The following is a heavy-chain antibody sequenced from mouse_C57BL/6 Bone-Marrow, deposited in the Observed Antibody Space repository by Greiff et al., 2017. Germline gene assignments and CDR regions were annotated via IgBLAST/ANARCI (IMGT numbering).Heavy chain of an antibody. D-gene: IGHD1-1*01. CDR3: ASLSDYYGSRGYYFDY. CDR2: IDPSESYT. V-gene: IGHV1-59*01. Sequence: QVQLQQPGAELVRPGTSVKLSCKASGYTFTSYWMHWVKQRPGQGLEWIGVIDPSESYTNYNQKFKGKATLTVDTSSSTAYMQLSSLTSKDSAVYYCASLSDYYGSRGYYFDYWGQGTTLTVSS. CDR1: GYTFTSYW. J-gene: IGHJ2*01.